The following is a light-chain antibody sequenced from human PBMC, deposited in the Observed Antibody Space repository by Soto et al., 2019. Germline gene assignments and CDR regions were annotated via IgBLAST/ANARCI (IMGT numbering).Light chain of an antibody. J-gene: IGLJ1*01. Sequence: VTQPPSVSGAPGQRVTILCTGYTSNIGADYHLHWYRQPPGTAARLLIYGNTNRPSGVPGRFSGSKSGTSASLAITGLQAEDEGNYYCQSYDTCLRAYVFGTGTKVTVL. CDR3: QSYDTCLRAYV. CDR1: TSNIGADYH. V-gene: IGLV1-40*02. CDR2: GNT.